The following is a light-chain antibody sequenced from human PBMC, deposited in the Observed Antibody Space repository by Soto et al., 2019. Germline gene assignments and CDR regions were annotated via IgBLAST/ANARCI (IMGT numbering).Light chain of an antibody. Sequence: DIQMTQSPSTLSASVGDRVTITCRASQRISRWLAWYQQKPGKAPNLLIYDASSLESGVPSRLSGSGSGTEFPLTISSLQPDDFATYYCQQYNSYSSWTFCQGTKVDIK. CDR2: DAS. J-gene: IGKJ1*01. CDR3: QQYNSYSSWT. CDR1: QRISRW. V-gene: IGKV1-5*01.